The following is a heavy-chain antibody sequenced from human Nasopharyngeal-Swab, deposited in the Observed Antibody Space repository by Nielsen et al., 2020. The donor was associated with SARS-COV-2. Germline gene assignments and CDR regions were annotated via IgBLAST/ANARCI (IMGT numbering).Heavy chain of an antibody. V-gene: IGHV3-30*04. J-gene: IGHJ4*02. CDR2: ISYGGGDE. CDR1: GFTFSSYP. D-gene: IGHD3-9*01. Sequence: SLKISCEASGFTFSSYPMQWVRRAPGKGLEWVSVISYGGGDEHYADSVQGRFTISRDNSKNTLYLQMNSLTVDDTAVYYCARSYNPGGFGWLLSNDWGQGTLVTVSS. CDR3: ARSYNPGGFGWLLSND.